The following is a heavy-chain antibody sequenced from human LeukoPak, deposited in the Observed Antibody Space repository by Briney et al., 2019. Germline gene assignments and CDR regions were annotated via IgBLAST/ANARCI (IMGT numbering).Heavy chain of an antibody. V-gene: IGHV1-18*01. CDR3: ARGPPLKYCSNTNCKPTFDP. J-gene: IGHJ5*02. Sequence: GASVKVSCKASGYTFTSYGISWVRQAPGQGLEWMGWISAYNGNTNYAQKLQGRVTMTTDTSTSTAYMELRSLRSDDTAVYYCARGPPLKYCSNTNCKPTFDPWGQGTLVTVSS. CDR2: ISAYNGNT. CDR1: GYTFTSYG. D-gene: IGHD2-2*01.